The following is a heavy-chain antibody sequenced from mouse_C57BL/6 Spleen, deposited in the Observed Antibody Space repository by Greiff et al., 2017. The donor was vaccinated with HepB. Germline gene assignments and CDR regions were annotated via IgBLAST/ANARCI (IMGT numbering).Heavy chain of an antibody. V-gene: IGHV1-52*01. Sequence: VQLQQPGAELVRPGSSVKLSCKASGYTFTSYWMHWVKQRPIQGLEWIGNIDPSDSETHYNQKFKDKATLTVDKSSSTAYMQLSSLTSEDSAVYYCAREENYSNYYAMDYWGQGTSVTVSS. CDR1: GYTFTSYW. J-gene: IGHJ4*01. CDR2: IDPSDSET. CDR3: AREENYSNYYAMDY. D-gene: IGHD2-5*01.